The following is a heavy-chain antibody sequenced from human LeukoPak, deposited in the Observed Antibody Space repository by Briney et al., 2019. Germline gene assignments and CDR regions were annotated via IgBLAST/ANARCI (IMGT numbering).Heavy chain of an antibody. Sequence: KTSETLSLTCTVSGGSINSGSYYWVWIRQPPGKGLEWIGSIYYTGTTYYNPSLKSRITISLDTSKNQFSLKLNSVTAADTAVYYCARHRKAAHNFDYWGQGTLVTVSS. CDR1: GGSINSGSYY. D-gene: IGHD2-15*01. V-gene: IGHV4-39*01. J-gene: IGHJ4*02. CDR3: ARHRKAAHNFDY. CDR2: IYYTGTT.